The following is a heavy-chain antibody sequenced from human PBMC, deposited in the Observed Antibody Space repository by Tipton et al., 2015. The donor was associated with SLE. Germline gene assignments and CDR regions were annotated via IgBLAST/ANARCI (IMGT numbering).Heavy chain of an antibody. CDR3: ARDVLNNYYYAMDV. J-gene: IGHJ6*02. CDR2: ISSSSDYI. Sequence: SLRLSCAASGFTFSYSSLNWVRQAPGKGLEWVSSISSSSDYIYYTDSVKGRFTISRDNAKNSLYLQMNSLRAEDTAVYYCARDVLNNYYYAMDVWGRGTTVTVSS. CDR1: GFTFSYSS. D-gene: IGHD3-10*02. V-gene: IGHV3-21*01.